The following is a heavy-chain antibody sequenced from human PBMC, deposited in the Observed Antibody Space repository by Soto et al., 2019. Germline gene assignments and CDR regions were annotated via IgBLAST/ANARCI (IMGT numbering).Heavy chain of an antibody. CDR3: ARDGGRHSGGIDY. CDR2: IIPIFGTA. CDR1: GGTFSSYS. J-gene: IGHJ4*02. Sequence: QVQLVQSGAEVKKPGSSVKVSCKASGGTFSSYSINWVRQAPGQGHEWMGEIIPIFGTANYAQKFQGRVTITADESTSTAYMELSSLRSEDMAVYYCARDGGRHSGGIDYWGQGTLVTVSS. V-gene: IGHV1-69*01. D-gene: IGHD1-26*01.